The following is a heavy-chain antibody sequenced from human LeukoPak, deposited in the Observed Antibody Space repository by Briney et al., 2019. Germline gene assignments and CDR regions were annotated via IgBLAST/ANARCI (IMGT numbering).Heavy chain of an antibody. CDR3: AKASSYTGPTDY. CDR1: GFTVSTNY. CDR2: FYSCGST. D-gene: IGHD3-16*02. V-gene: IGHV3-66*01. J-gene: IGHJ4*02. Sequence: PGGSLRLSCAASGFTVSTNYMSWVRQAPGKGLEWVSVFYSCGSTYYADSVKGRFTISRDNSKNTLYLQMNSLRAEDTAVYYCAKASSYTGPTDYWGQGTLVTVSS.